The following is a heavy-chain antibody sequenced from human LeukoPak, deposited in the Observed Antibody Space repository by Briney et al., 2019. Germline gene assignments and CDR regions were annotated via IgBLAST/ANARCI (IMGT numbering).Heavy chain of an antibody. V-gene: IGHV3-30-3*01. CDR2: ISYDGSNK. Sequence: AGGSLRLSCAASGFTFSSYAMHWVRQAPGKGLEWVAVISYDGSNKYYADSVRGRFTISRDNSKNTLYLQMNSLRAEDTAVYYCARGYVDTAMVTGFDYWGQGTLVTVSS. D-gene: IGHD5-18*01. CDR3: ARGYVDTAMVTGFDY. J-gene: IGHJ4*02. CDR1: GFTFSSYA.